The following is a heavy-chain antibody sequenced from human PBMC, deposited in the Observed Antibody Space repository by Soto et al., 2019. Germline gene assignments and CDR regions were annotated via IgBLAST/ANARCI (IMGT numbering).Heavy chain of an antibody. CDR2: INHSGST. CDR1: VGPFSGST. CDR3: ARGWADFWSGRLDY. D-gene: IGHD3-3*01. J-gene: IGHJ4*02. Sequence: QVQLSRGGAGFWRLSGPLSLPCPALVGPFSGSTGGGFGHPPGKGLEGIGEINHSGSTHYNPSLKSRVTISVDTSKNQFSLNLSSVTAADTAVYYCARGWADFWSGRLDYWDQGTLVTVSS. V-gene: IGHV4-34*01.